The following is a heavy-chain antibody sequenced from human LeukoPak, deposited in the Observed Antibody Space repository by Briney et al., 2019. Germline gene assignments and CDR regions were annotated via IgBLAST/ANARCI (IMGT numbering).Heavy chain of an antibody. V-gene: IGHV3-33*01. J-gene: IGHJ4*02. CDR2: IWYDGSNK. Sequence: GGSLRLSCEASGFTFSSYGMHWVRQAPGKGLEWVAVIWYDGSNKYYADSVKGRFTISRDNSKNTLYLQMNSLRAEDTAVYYCARTSSSWYFDYWGQGTLVTVSS. CDR3: ARTSSSWYFDY. D-gene: IGHD6-13*01. CDR1: GFTFSSYG.